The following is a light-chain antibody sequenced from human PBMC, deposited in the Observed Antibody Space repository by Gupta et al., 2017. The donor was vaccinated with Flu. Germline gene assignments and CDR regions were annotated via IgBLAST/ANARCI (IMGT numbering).Light chain of an antibody. V-gene: IGLV3-1*01. CDR3: QAWDSSTVL. CDR1: KLEDED. Sequence: CYGDKLEDEDPSWYQQKPGQSTAFVIYQDIRRPAGIPERFSGSNSGNTTILTISGTQAMDEADYYCQAWDSSTVLFGGGTKLTVL. J-gene: IGLJ2*01. CDR2: QDI.